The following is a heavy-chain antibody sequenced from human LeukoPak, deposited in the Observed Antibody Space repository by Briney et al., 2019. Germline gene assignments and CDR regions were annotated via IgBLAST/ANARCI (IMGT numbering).Heavy chain of an antibody. D-gene: IGHD3-16*01. J-gene: IGHJ4*02. Sequence: SGRSLRLSCAASGFTFSSYAMHWVRQAPGKGLEWVAVISYDGSNKYYADSVKGRFTISRDNSKNTLYLQMNSMRAEDTAVYYCARDPRFRLGFDYWGQGTLVTVSS. CDR1: GFTFSSYA. CDR3: ARDPRFRLGFDY. V-gene: IGHV3-30*04. CDR2: ISYDGSNK.